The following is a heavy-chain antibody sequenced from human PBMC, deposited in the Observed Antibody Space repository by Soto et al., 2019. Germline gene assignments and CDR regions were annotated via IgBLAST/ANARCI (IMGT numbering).Heavy chain of an antibody. Sequence: ASVKVSCKASGYTFTSYAMHWVRQAPGQGLEWMGWNNAGNGNAKYSQKFPGRVTITRDTSASTAYMELSSLRSEDTAVYYCARDVGGMDVWGQGTTVTVSS. CDR1: GYTFTSYA. CDR3: ARDVGGMDV. CDR2: NNAGNGNA. D-gene: IGHD2-15*01. J-gene: IGHJ6*02. V-gene: IGHV1-3*01.